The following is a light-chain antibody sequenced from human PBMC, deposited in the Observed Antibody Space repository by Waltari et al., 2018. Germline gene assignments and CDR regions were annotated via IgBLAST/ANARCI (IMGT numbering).Light chain of an antibody. CDR1: SSNIGAGYD. Sequence: QSVLTQPPSVSGAPGQRVTISCTGSSSNIGAGYDVHWYQQLPGTAPKLLIYGNSNRPSGVPDRFSGSKSGTSASLAITGLQAEDEADYYCQSYDSIPVVFGGGTKLTVL. CDR2: GNS. V-gene: IGLV1-40*01. CDR3: QSYDSIPVV. J-gene: IGLJ2*01.